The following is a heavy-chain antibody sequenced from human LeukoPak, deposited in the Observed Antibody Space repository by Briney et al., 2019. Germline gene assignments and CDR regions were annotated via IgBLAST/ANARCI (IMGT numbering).Heavy chain of an antibody. CDR2: ISGSGGST. CDR1: GFTFSSYG. J-gene: IGHJ6*03. V-gene: IGHV3-23*01. Sequence: GGSLRLSCAASGFTFSSYGMSWVRQAPGKGLEWVSAISGSGGSTYYADSVRGRFTISRDNSKNTLYLQMNSLRAEDTAVYYCATEGYGDRRHYYYYYYMDVWGKGTTVTISS. CDR3: ATEGYGDRRHYYYYYYMDV. D-gene: IGHD4-17*01.